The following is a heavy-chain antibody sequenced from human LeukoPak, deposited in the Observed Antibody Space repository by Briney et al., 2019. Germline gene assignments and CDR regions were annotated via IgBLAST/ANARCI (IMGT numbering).Heavy chain of an antibody. CDR1: GFTVSSNY. D-gene: IGHD6-13*01. CDR3: ARERSSSMFDP. Sequence: TGGSLRLSCAASGFTVSSNYMSWVRQAPGKGLEWVSVTYSGGSTYYADSVKGRFTISRDNSKNTLYLQMNSLRAEDTAVYYCARERSSSMFDPWGQGTLVTVSS. CDR2: TYSGGST. J-gene: IGHJ5*02. V-gene: IGHV3-53*01.